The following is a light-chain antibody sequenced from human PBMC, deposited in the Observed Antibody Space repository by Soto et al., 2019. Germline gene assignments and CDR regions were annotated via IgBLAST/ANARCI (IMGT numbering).Light chain of an antibody. CDR2: AAS. V-gene: IGKV1-27*01. J-gene: IGKJ1*01. Sequence: DFQMTQSPSSLSASVGDRVTITCRASQGISRYLAWYQQKPGKVPKLLISAASTLQSGVPSRFSGSGSGTDFTLTISSLKPEDVATYYCQRYTRAPRTFGQGTKVELK. CDR1: QGISRY. CDR3: QRYTRAPRT.